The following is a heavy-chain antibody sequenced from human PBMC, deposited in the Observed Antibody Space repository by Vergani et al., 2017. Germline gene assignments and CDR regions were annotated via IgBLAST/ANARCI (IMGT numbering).Heavy chain of an antibody. J-gene: IGHJ5*02. CDR3: ARVVGGWSGYYRLGWFDP. CDR2: INHSGST. Sequence: QVRLQESGPGLVKPSETLSLTCAVYGGSFSGYYWSWIRQPPGKGLEWIGEINHSGSTNYNPSLKSRVTISVDTSKNQFSLKLSSVTAADTAVYYCARVVGGWSGYYRLGWFDPWGQGTLVTVSS. CDR1: GGSFSGYY. V-gene: IGHV4-34*01. D-gene: IGHD3-3*01.